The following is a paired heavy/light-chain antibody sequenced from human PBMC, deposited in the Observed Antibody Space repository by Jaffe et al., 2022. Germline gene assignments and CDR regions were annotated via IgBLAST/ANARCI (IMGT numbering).Light chain of an antibody. V-gene: IGKV3-20*01. CDR3: QQYGSSHMYT. CDR2: GAS. J-gene: IGKJ2*01. Sequence: EIVLTQSPGTLSLSPGERATLSCRASQSVSSSYLAWYQQKPGQAPRLLIYGASSRATGIPDRFSGSGSGTDFTLTISRLEPEDFAVYYCQQYGSSHMYTFGQGTKLEIK. CDR1: QSVSSSY.
Heavy chain of an antibody. CDR2: IIPIFGTA. V-gene: IGHV1-69*01. Sequence: QVQLVQSGAEVKKPGSSVKVSCKASGGTFSSYAISWVRQAPGQGLEWMGGIIPIFGTANYAQKFQGRVTITADESTSTAYMELSSLRSEDTAVYYCARAPMNYCSSTSCYPMDYYYMDVWGKGTTVTVSS. D-gene: IGHD2-2*01. CDR1: GGTFSSYA. CDR3: ARAPMNYCSSTSCYPMDYYYMDV. J-gene: IGHJ6*03.